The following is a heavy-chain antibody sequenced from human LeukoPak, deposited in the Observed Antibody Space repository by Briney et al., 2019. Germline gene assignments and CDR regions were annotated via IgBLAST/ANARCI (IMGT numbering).Heavy chain of an antibody. CDR3: ARDEGLYYYDSSDYYPGY. CDR2: ISSSSSTI. D-gene: IGHD3-22*01. Sequence: PGGSLRLSCAASGFIFSSYSMNWVRQAPGKGLEWVSYISSSSSTIYYADSVKGRFTISRDNAKNSLYLQMNSLRAEDTAVYYCARDEGLYYYDSSDYYPGYWGQGTLVTVSS. J-gene: IGHJ4*02. CDR1: GFIFSSYS. V-gene: IGHV3-48*01.